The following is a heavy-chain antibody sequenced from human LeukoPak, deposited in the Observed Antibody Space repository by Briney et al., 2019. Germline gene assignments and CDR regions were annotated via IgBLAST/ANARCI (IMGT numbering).Heavy chain of an antibody. V-gene: IGHV3-23*01. CDR3: AKAGNGDYGPVHYYYMDV. Sequence: PAGGSLRLSCAASGFTFSSYGMSWVRQAPGKGLEWVSAISGSGGSTYYADSVKGRFTISRDNSKNTLYLQMNSLRAEDTAVYYCAKAGNGDYGPVHYYYMDVWGKGTTVTISS. CDR2: ISGSGGST. J-gene: IGHJ6*03. CDR1: GFTFSSYG. D-gene: IGHD4-17*01.